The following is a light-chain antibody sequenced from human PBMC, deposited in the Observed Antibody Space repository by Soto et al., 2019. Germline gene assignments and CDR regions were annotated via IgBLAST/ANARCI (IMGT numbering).Light chain of an antibody. CDR3: QQYDNLVT. V-gene: IGKV1-33*01. CDR1: QSVRSW. Sequence: QMSQSPSTLSAYIRDRVKLNCRASQSVRSWLAWYQQKPGTAPKLLIYDTSNLETGVPSRFSGSGSGTDFTFTISSLQPEDIATYYCQQYDNLVTFGGGTKVDI. CDR2: DTS. J-gene: IGKJ4*01.